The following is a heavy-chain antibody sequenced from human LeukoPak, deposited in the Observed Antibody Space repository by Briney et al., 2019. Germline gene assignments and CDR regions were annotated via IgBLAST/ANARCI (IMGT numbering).Heavy chain of an antibody. Sequence: KPSETPSPTCAGSGYSISSGYYWGWIRQPPGKGLEWIGSIYHSGSTYYNPSLKSRVTISVDTSKNQFSLKLSSVTAADTAVYYCARKEGSIAARIDYWGQGTLVTVSS. CDR2: IYHSGST. CDR1: GYSISSGYY. V-gene: IGHV4-38-2*01. D-gene: IGHD6-6*01. J-gene: IGHJ4*02. CDR3: ARKEGSIAARIDY.